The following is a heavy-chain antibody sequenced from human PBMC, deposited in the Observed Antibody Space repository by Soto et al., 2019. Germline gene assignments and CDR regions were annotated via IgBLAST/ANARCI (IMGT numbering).Heavy chain of an antibody. CDR1: GFTFGSYY. Sequence: EVQLLESGGGLGQPGGSLRLSCTASGFTFGSYYMTWVRQAPGKGLEWVSAISGSGAATYYADSVEGRFAISRDNAKNTVFLQLNSLRAADTAVYYCAKARQSGYYDSSDFWGQGTLVTVSS. CDR2: ISGSGAAT. V-gene: IGHV3-23*01. CDR3: AKARQSGYYDSSDF. D-gene: IGHD3-22*01. J-gene: IGHJ4*02.